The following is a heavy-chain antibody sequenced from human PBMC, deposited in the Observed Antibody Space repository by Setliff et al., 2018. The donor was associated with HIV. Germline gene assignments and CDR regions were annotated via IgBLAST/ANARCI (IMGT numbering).Heavy chain of an antibody. J-gene: IGHJ4*02. D-gene: IGHD5-18*01. CDR3: ASGYNYAYSDY. Sequence: SETLSLTCAVYGGSFSGYFWTWIRQPPQKRLEWIGEINHSGDTNYNPSLKSRVTISIDTSNNQFSLKLSSVTAADTAVYYCASGYNYAYSDYWGQGTLVTGS. V-gene: IGHV4-34*01. CDR2: INHSGDT. CDR1: GGSFSGYF.